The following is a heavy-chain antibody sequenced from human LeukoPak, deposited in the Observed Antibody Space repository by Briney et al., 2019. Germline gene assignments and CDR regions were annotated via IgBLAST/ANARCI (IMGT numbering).Heavy chain of an antibody. CDR1: GYTFTSYY. D-gene: IGHD4-17*01. CDR3: AREDYGDHGGWFDP. Sequence: ASVKVSCKATGYTFTSYYMHWVRQGPGQGLEWMGIINPSGGSTSYAQKFQGRVTMTRDMSTSTVYMELSSLRSEDTAVYYCAREDYGDHGGWFDPWGQGTLVTVSS. J-gene: IGHJ5*02. CDR2: INPSGGST. V-gene: IGHV1-46*01.